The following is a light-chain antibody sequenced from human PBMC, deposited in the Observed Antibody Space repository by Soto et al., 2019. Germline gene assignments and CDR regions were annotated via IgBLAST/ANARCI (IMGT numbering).Light chain of an antibody. Sequence: DIQMTQSPSSLSASVGDRVTITCRASQGVETDLGWYQEKPGQAPQLLIYAASILQCGVPSRFRCSRYRPHFTPTVTTLEPADCATSSCLQHNGYPVTCGGWTKLEFK. J-gene: IGKJ4*01. CDR2: AAS. V-gene: IGKV1-17*01. CDR3: LQHNGYPVT. CDR1: QGVETD.